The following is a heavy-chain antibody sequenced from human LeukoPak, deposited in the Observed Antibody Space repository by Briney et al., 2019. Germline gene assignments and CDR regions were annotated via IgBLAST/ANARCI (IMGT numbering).Heavy chain of an antibody. J-gene: IGHJ6*03. CDR1: GYTFTGYY. CDR2: INPNSGGT. D-gene: IGHD5-24*01. V-gene: IGHV1-2*02. CDR3: ARLLVNGYNSNYYYMDV. Sequence: ASVKVSCKASGYTFTGYYMHWVRQAPGQGLEWMGWINPNSGGTNYAQKFQGRVTMTRDTSISTAYMELSRLRSDDTAVYYCARLLVNGYNSNYYYMDVWGKGTTVTVSS.